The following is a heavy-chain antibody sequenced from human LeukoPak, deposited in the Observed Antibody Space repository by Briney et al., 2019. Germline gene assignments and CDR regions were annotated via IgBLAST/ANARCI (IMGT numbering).Heavy chain of an antibody. CDR2: INHSGST. CDR1: GGSLSGYF. D-gene: IGHD4-17*01. V-gene: IGHV4-34*01. J-gene: IGHJ6*03. Sequence: PSETLSLTCTVYGGSLSGYFWSWIRQSPGKGLEWLGEINHSGSTNYNPSLKSRVTISADTSMKQFYLKLTSVTAADTAVYYCARLDHSYGDYGGGYYYMDVWGKGTTVTISS. CDR3: ARLDHSYGDYGGGYYYMDV.